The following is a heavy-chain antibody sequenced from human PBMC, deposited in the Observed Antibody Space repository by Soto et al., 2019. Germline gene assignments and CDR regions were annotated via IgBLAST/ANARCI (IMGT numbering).Heavy chain of an antibody. CDR1: GFTFSTYW. D-gene: IGHD1-26*01. V-gene: IGHV3-74*01. CDR2: VNCVGHDT. CDR3: ARSRDNYSDFDY. Sequence: EVQLVESGGGLVQPGGSLRLSCAASGFTFSTYWMHWVRHTPGKGLVWVSRVNCVGHDTVYADSVKGRFTLSRDNAKNTVFLQMSSLRAEDTAVYYCARSRDNYSDFDYWGQGILVTVSS. J-gene: IGHJ4*02.